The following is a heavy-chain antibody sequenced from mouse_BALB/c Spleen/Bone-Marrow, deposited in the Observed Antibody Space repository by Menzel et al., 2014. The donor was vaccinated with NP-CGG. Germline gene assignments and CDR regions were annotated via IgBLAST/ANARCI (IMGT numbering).Heavy chain of an antibody. CDR3: TRGEDYDRYAMDY. CDR2: ISGGSSST. D-gene: IGHD2-4*01. J-gene: IGHJ4*01. Sequence: DVKMVESGGGLVQPGGSRKLSCAASGFTFSNFGMHWVRQAPEKGLEWVAYISGGSSSTYYGDTVKGRFTISRDNHKNTLFLQMTSLRSEDTAMYFCTRGEDYDRYAMDYWCQGTSLTVAS. CDR1: GFTFSNFG. V-gene: IGHV5-17*02.